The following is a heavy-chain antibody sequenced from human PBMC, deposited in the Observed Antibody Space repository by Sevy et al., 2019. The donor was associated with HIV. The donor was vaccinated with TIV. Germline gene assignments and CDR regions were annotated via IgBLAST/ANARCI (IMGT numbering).Heavy chain of an antibody. CDR2: INAGNGNT. Sequence: ASVKVSCKASGYTFTSYAMHWVRQAPGQRLEWMGWINAGNGNTKYSQKFQGTVTITRDTSASTAYMELSSLRSEDTAVYYCARSGSPSYYFDYWGQGTLVTISS. V-gene: IGHV1-3*01. CDR1: GYTFTSYA. J-gene: IGHJ4*02. CDR3: ARSGSPSYYFDY.